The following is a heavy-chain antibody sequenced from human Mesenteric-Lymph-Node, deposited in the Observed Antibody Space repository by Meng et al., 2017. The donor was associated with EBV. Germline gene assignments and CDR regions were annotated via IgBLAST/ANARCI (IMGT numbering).Heavy chain of an antibody. V-gene: IGHV4-30-2*01. CDR3: VGNYGGNLGWFDP. CDR1: GGATSIGGNL. D-gene: IGHD4/OR15-4a*01. J-gene: IGHJ5*02. Sequence: QLQLQDSGSGLGTPSDTLSLTCSISGGATSIGGNLWSWIRQPPGKALEWIGYIYHSGSTSYNPSLKSRVSMSIDRSNNQFSLKLTSVTAADTAVYYCVGNYGGNLGWFDPWGQGTLVTVSS. CDR2: IYHSGST.